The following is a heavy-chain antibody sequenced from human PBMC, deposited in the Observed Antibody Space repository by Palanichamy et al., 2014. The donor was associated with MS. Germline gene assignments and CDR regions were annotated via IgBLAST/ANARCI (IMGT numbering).Heavy chain of an antibody. CDR1: GGSISTGDHY. D-gene: IGHD2-21*02. V-gene: IGHV4-39*01. Sequence: QLQLQESGPGLVEPSETLSLTCTVSGGSISTGDHYWGWIRQPPGKDLEWIGTISYSGTTYHNPSLKSRVTISLDTSKNQFALKVNSVTAADAAVYYCARHIGDTQRAVISWFDPWGQGTRVIVSS. CDR2: ISYSGTT. J-gene: IGHJ5*02. CDR3: ARHIGDTQRAVISWFDP.